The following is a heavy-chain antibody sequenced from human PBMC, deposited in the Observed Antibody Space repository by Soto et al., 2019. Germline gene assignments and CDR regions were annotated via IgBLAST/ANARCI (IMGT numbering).Heavy chain of an antibody. Sequence: GGSLRLSCAASGFTFSSYGMHWVRQAPGKGLEWVAVISYDGSNKYYADSVKGRFTISRDNSKNTLYLQMNSLRAEDTAVYYCAKDINWITMIVVSPDYWGQGTLVTVSS. CDR1: GFTFSSYG. D-gene: IGHD3-22*01. V-gene: IGHV3-30*18. J-gene: IGHJ4*02. CDR2: ISYDGSNK. CDR3: AKDINWITMIVVSPDY.